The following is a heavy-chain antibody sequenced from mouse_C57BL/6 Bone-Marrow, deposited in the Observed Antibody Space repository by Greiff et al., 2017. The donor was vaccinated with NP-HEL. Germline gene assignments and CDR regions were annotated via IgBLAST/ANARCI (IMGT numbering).Heavy chain of an antibody. J-gene: IGHJ3*01. Sequence: VHVKQSGAELVRPGASVKLSCTASGFNIKDDYMHWVKQRPEQGLEWIGWIDPENGDTEYASKFQGKATITADTSSNTAYLQLSSLTSEDTAVYYCTLNYYGSSLAWFAYWGQGTVVTVSA. CDR2: IDPENGDT. D-gene: IGHD1-1*01. CDR1: GFNIKDDY. V-gene: IGHV14-4*01. CDR3: TLNYYGSSLAWFAY.